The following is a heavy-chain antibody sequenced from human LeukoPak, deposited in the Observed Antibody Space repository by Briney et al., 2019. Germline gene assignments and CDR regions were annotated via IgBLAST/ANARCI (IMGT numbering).Heavy chain of an antibody. CDR3: ARPASPYGGNSVGDY. V-gene: IGHV3-11*01. Sequence: PGGSLRLSCAASGFTFSDYYMSWIRQAPGKGLEWVSYISSSGSTIYYADSVKGRFTISRDNAKNLLYLQMNSLRAEDTAVYYCARPASPYGGNSVGDYWGQGTLVTVSS. CDR2: ISSSGSTI. CDR1: GFTFSDYY. D-gene: IGHD4-23*01. J-gene: IGHJ4*02.